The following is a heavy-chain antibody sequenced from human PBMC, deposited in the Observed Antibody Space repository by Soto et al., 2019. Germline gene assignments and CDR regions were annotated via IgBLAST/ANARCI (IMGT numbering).Heavy chain of an antibody. V-gene: IGHV4-39*01. D-gene: IGHD3-3*01. CDR1: GDSISSSSSYY. CDR3: ARLWSGYYFDY. CDR2: VYYSGKT. Sequence: QLQLQESGPGLVKPSETLSLTSTVSGDSISSSSSYYWGWIRQPPGKGLEWIGSVYYSGKTYYNPSLRSRVTIYVDTAKNQFSLKVTSVTAAAAAVYYCARLWSGYYFDYWGQGILVTVSS. J-gene: IGHJ4*02.